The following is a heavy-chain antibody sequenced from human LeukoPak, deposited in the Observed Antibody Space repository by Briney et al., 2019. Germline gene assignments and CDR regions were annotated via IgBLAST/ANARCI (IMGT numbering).Heavy chain of an antibody. CDR3: ARDIELSC. Sequence: PGGSLRLSCAASGFTFSDSAMSWVRQASGRGLEWVSLISASGGNSYYADSVKGRFTASRDSSKNTLHLQMNSLRAEDTAVYYCARDIELSCWGQGTLVTVSS. CDR2: ISASGGNS. J-gene: IGHJ4*02. V-gene: IGHV3-23*01. CDR1: GFTFSDSA. D-gene: IGHD1-26*01.